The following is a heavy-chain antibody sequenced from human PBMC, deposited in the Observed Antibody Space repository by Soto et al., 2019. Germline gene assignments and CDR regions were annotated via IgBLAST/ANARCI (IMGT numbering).Heavy chain of an antibody. Sequence: SQTLSLTCAISGDSVSSNSAAWNWIRQSPSRGLEWLGRTYYRSKWYNDCAVSVKSRITIKPDTSKNHFSLQLNSVTPEDTAVYYCARLAPGGSGGGGDYWGQGTLVTVSS. V-gene: IGHV6-1*01. CDR3: ARLAPGGSGGGGDY. J-gene: IGHJ4*02. CDR1: GDSVSSNSAA. CDR2: TYYRSKWYN. D-gene: IGHD6-19*01.